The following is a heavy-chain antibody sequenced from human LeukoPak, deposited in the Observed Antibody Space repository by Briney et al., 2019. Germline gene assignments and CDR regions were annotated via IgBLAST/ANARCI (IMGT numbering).Heavy chain of an antibody. V-gene: IGHV3-7*01. CDR1: GFTFSSYW. CDR3: ARDKGPVTLDY. Sequence: GALRLSCAASGFTFSSYWMSWVRQAPGKGLEWVASIKQDGSDKYYMDSVKGRFTISKDNAKNSLYLQMNSLRAQDTAVYYCARDKGPVTLDYWGQGTLVTVSS. D-gene: IGHD4-23*01. J-gene: IGHJ4*02. CDR2: IKQDGSDK.